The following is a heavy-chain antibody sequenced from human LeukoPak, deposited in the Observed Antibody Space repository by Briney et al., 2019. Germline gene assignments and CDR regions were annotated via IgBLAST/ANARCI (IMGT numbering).Heavy chain of an antibody. CDR1: GYTFTSYY. V-gene: IGHV1-46*01. Sequence: ASVKVSCKASGYTFTSYYMHWVRQAPGQGLEWMGIINPSGGSTSYAQKLQGRVTMTTDTSTSTAYMELRSLRSDDTAVYYCARDHYSNLPLGGYWGQGTLVTVSS. CDR2: INPSGGST. J-gene: IGHJ4*02. D-gene: IGHD4-11*01. CDR3: ARDHYSNLPLGGY.